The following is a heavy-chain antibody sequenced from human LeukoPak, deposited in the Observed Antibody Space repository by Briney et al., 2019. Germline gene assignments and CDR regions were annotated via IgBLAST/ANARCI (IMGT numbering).Heavy chain of an antibody. V-gene: IGHV1-69*13. J-gene: IGHJ6*02. D-gene: IGHD2-15*01. Sequence: SVKGSCKASGGTFSSYAISWVRQAPGQGLEWMGGIIPIFGTANYAQKFQGRVTITADESTSTAYMELSSLRSEDTAVYYCAADAPPYCSGGSCYSRGYYYYGMDVWGQGTTVTVSS. CDR1: GGTFSSYA. CDR2: IIPIFGTA. CDR3: AADAPPYCSGGSCYSRGYYYYGMDV.